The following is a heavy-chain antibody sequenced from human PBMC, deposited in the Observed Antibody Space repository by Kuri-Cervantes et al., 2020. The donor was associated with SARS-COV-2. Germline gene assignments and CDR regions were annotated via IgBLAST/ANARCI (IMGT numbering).Heavy chain of an antibody. CDR2: IYHSGST. D-gene: IGHD3-16*01. Sequence: SGTLSLTCTVSGGSISSHYWSWIRQPPGKGLEWIGRIYHSGSTYYNPSLKSRVTISVDTSKNQSSLKLSSVTAADTAVYYCARDSSEITFGGETFDYWGQGTLVTVSS. J-gene: IGHJ4*02. CDR1: GGSISSHY. V-gene: IGHV4-59*11. CDR3: ARDSSEITFGGETFDY.